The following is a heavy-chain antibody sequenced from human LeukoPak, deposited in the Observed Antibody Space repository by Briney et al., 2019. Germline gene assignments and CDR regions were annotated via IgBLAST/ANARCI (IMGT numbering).Heavy chain of an antibody. CDR2: MNPNSGNT. V-gene: IGHV1-8*01. J-gene: IGHJ4*02. CDR3: ARGHGGYLHPAAREGY. D-gene: IGHD5-12*01. CDR1: GYTFTSYD. Sequence: ASVEVSCKASGYTFTSYDINWVRQATGQGLEWMGWMNPNSGNTGYAQKFQGRVTMTRNTSISTAYMELSSLRSEDTAVYYCARGHGGYLHPAAREGYWGQGTLVTVSS.